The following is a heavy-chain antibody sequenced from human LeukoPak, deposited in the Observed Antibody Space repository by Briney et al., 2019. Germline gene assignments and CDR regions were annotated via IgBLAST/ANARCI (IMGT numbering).Heavy chain of an antibody. CDR2: ISGSGGST. CDR1: GFTFDDYA. D-gene: IGHD3-9*01. Sequence: GGSLRLSCAASGFTFDDYAMHWVRQAPGKGLEWVSAISGSGGSTYYADSVKGRFTISRDNSKNTLYLQMNSLRAEDTAVYYCAKGDPGLRYFDWLPRGDRDYWGQGTLVTVSS. V-gene: IGHV3-23*01. CDR3: AKGDPGLRYFDWLPRGDRDY. J-gene: IGHJ4*02.